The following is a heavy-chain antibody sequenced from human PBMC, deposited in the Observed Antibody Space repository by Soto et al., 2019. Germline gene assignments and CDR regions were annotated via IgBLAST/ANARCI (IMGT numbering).Heavy chain of an antibody. CDR3: AKGSGVLRFLEWLFSPHHY. CDR1: GFTFSSYA. J-gene: IGHJ4*02. CDR2: ISGSGGST. V-gene: IGHV3-23*01. Sequence: GGSLRLSCAASGFTFSSYAMSWVRQAPGKGLEWVSAISGSGGSTYYADSVKGRFTIPRDNSKNTLYLQMNSLRAEDTAVYYCAKGSGVLRFLEWLFSPHHYWGQGTLVTVSS. D-gene: IGHD3-3*01.